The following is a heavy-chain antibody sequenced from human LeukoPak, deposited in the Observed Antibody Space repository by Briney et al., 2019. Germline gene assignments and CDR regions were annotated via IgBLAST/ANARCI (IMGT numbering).Heavy chain of an antibody. J-gene: IGHJ4*02. Sequence: PSETLSLTCAVSGYSINSGNYWGWIRQPPGKGLEWIGSIYHSGSTYYSPSLKSRVTISVDTSKNQFSLKLSSVTAADTAVYYCAREEVAVAGTQDDWGQGTLVTVSS. V-gene: IGHV4-38-2*02. D-gene: IGHD6-19*01. CDR1: GYSINSGNY. CDR2: IYHSGST. CDR3: AREEVAVAGTQDD.